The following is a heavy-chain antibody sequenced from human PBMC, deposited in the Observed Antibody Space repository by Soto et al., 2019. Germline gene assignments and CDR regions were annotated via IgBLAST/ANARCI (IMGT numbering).Heavy chain of an antibody. CDR3: ARGAGLDIVATIHYYYYGMDV. D-gene: IGHD5-12*01. Sequence: GGSLRLSCAASGFTFSSYAMHWVRQAPGKGLEWVAVISYDGSNKYYADSVKGRFTISRDNSKNTLYLQMNSLRAEDTAVYYCARGAGLDIVATIHYYYYGMDVWGQGTTVTVSS. CDR1: GFTFSSYA. V-gene: IGHV3-30-3*01. J-gene: IGHJ6*02. CDR2: ISYDGSNK.